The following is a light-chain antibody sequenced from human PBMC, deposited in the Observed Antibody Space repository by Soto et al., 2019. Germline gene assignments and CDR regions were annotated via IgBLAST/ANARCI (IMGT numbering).Light chain of an antibody. Sequence: QSVPTQPPSASGSPGQSVSISCTGTSSNIGAYKYVSWYQQHPGQAPRLIIYEVNKRPSGVPDRFSGSKSGNTASLTVSGLQAEDEADYYCNSYAGYINFGDVFGTGTKVTVL. CDR1: SSNIGAYKY. CDR2: EVN. CDR3: NSYAGYINFGDV. J-gene: IGLJ1*01. V-gene: IGLV2-8*01.